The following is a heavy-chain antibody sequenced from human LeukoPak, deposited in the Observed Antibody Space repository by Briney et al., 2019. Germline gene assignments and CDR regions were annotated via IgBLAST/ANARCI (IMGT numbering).Heavy chain of an antibody. CDR1: GFTFSSYW. CDR2: ISSDGSST. V-gene: IGHV3-74*01. D-gene: IGHD5-18*01. CDR3: ARVHRGYSYGRLDY. Sequence: GGSLRLSCAGSGFTFSSYWMHWVRQAPGKGLVWVSSISSDGSSTRYADSVKGRFTISRDNAKNSLYLEMNSLRDEDTAVYYCARVHRGYSYGRLDYWGQGTLVTVSS. J-gene: IGHJ4*02.